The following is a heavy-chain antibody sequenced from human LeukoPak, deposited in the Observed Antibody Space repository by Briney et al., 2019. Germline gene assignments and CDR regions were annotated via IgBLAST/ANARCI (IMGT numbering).Heavy chain of an antibody. CDR1: GGSISTYY. V-gene: IGHV4-59*04. Sequence: PSETLSLTCTVSGGSISTYYWSWIRQPPGKGLEWIGSIYHSGSTYYNPSLKSRVTISVDTSKNQFSLKLSSVTAADTAVYYCAGGLWFGELSGENWFDPWGQGTLVTVSS. CDR3: AGGLWFGELSGENWFDP. D-gene: IGHD3-10*01. J-gene: IGHJ5*02. CDR2: IYHSGST.